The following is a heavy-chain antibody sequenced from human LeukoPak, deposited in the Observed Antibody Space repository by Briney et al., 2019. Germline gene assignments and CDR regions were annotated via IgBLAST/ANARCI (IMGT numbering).Heavy chain of an antibody. CDR3: ARVEGQIFGVVIGSNWFDP. D-gene: IGHD3-3*01. CDR1: GYTFTSYD. Sequence: ASVKVSCKASGYTFTSYDINWVRQATGQGLEWMGWMNPNSGNTGYAQKFQGRVTMTRNTSISTAYMELSSLRSEDTAVYYCARVEGQIFGVVIGSNWFDPWGQGTLVTVSS. CDR2: MNPNSGNT. V-gene: IGHV1-8*01. J-gene: IGHJ5*02.